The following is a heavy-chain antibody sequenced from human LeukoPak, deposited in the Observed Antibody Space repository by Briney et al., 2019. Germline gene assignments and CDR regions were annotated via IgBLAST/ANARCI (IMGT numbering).Heavy chain of an antibody. Sequence: SVKVSCKASGYTFTSYGISWVRQAPGQGLEWMGWISAYNGNTNYAQKLQGRVTMTTDTSTSTAYMELRSLGSDDTAVYYCARDELTYYDILTGYYRESMRFDPWGQGTLVTVSS. CDR1: GYTFTSYG. J-gene: IGHJ5*02. CDR3: ARDELTYYDILTGYYRESMRFDP. CDR2: ISAYNGNT. D-gene: IGHD3-9*01. V-gene: IGHV1-18*04.